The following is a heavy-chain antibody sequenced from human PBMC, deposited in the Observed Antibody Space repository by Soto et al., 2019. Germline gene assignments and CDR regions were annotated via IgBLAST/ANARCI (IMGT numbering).Heavy chain of an antibody. CDR1: GYTFTSYY. J-gene: IGHJ4*02. Sequence: ASVKVSCKASGYTFTSYYMHWVRQAPGQGLEWMGIINPSGGSTSYAQKFQGRVTMTRDTSTSTVYMELSSLRSEDTAVYYCARGDVVRGVIFLEARKGYYFDYWGQGTLVTVSS. CDR3: ARGDVVRGVIFLEARKGYYFDY. D-gene: IGHD3-10*01. CDR2: INPSGGST. V-gene: IGHV1-46*01.